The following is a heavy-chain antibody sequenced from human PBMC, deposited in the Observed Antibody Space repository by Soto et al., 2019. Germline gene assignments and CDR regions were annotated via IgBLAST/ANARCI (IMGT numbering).Heavy chain of an antibody. CDR2: IYWDDDK. J-gene: IGHJ4*02. CDR3: AHRLAATGLFDY. CDR1: GFSLSTSGVG. V-gene: IGHV2-5*02. D-gene: IGHD6-13*01. Sequence: QITLKESGPTLVKPTQTLTLTCTFSGFSLSTSGVGVGWIRQPPGKALEWLGLIYWDDDKRYSPSLKSRLTITKDTSKNQVVLTMTTMDPVETATYYCAHRLAATGLFDYWGQGTLVTVSS.